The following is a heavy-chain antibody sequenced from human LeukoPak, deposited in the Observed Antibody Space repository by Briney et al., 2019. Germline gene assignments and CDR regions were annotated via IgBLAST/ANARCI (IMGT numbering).Heavy chain of an antibody. V-gene: IGHV3-23*01. D-gene: IGHD3-22*01. CDR3: GKDHESDGYPCLDH. Sequence: GGSLRLSCAASGFTFSRLAMTWVRQAPGKGLEWVSTISASGPYYADAVRGRFTISRDNSRNTLSLQMDSLRAEDTAVYYCGKDHESDGYPCLDHWGLGTLVTVSS. CDR2: ISASGP. J-gene: IGHJ4*02. CDR1: GFTFSRLA.